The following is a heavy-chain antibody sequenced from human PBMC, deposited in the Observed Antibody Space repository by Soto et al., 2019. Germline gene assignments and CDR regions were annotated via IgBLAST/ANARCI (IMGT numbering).Heavy chain of an antibody. V-gene: IGHV4-59*01. CDR1: GGSMYRKL. CDR2: VYNGGT. CDR3: VSYRGAFYFDR. J-gene: IGHJ4*01. Sequence: SETLSLTCTVSGGSMYRKLWTWNPQSPGKGLESIGFVYNGGTRYNPYFGSRVSMSVDTPKKQFSLELSSMTAADTAIDYCVSYRGAFYFDRRGRETRFTVAS. D-gene: IGHD4-4*01.